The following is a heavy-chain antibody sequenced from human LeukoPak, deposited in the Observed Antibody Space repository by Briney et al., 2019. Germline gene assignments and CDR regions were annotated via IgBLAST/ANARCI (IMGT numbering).Heavy chain of an antibody. D-gene: IGHD3-22*01. Sequence: SETLSLTCTVSGDFISSSSYYWGWIRQPPGKGLEWIGDVYYTGRTYYNPSLKSRVFISIDTSNNYLSLNLNFVTAADTAVYYCARRRYYDSTGYFEWGRGSLVTVSS. CDR1: GDFISSSSYY. CDR3: ARRRYYDSTGYFE. V-gene: IGHV4-39*02. J-gene: IGHJ1*01. CDR2: VYYTGRT.